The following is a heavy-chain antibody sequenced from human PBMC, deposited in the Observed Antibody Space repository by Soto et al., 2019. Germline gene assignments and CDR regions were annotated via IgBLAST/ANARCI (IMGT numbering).Heavy chain of an antibody. CDR1: GYTFTSYA. CDR2: INAGNGNT. CDR3: ARGYSSSWYFGPY. Sequence: ASVKVSRKASGYTFTSYAMRWVRQAPGQRLEWMGWINAGNGNTKYSQKFQGRVTITRDTSASTAYMELSSLRSEDTAVYYCARGYSSSWYFGPYWGQGTLVTVSS. D-gene: IGHD6-13*01. V-gene: IGHV1-3*01. J-gene: IGHJ4*02.